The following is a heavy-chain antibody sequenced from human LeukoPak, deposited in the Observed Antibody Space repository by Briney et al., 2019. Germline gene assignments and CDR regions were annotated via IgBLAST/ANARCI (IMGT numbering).Heavy chain of an antibody. J-gene: IGHJ4*02. Sequence: SETLSLTCTVSGGSISSYYWSWIRQPPGKGLEWIGYIYHSGSTNYNPSLKSRVTISVDTSKNQFSLKLSSVTAADTAVYYCARHYYDSSGYYYNYFDYWGQGTLVTVSS. V-gene: IGHV4-59*08. CDR3: ARHYYDSSGYYYNYFDY. CDR1: GGSISSYY. CDR2: IYHSGST. D-gene: IGHD3-22*01.